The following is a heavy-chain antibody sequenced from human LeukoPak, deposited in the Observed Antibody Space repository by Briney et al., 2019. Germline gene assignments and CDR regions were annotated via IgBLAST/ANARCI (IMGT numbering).Heavy chain of an antibody. D-gene: IGHD4-17*01. V-gene: IGHV4-39*07. CDR3: ARYLMTTVTTAFDY. J-gene: IGHJ4*02. CDR1: GGSISSSSYY. Sequence: SETLSLTCTVSGGSISSSSYYWGWIRQPPGKGLEWIGSIYYSGSTYYNPSLKSRVTISVDTSKNQFSLKLSSVTAADTAVYYCARYLMTTVTTAFDYWGQGTLVTVSS. CDR2: IYYSGST.